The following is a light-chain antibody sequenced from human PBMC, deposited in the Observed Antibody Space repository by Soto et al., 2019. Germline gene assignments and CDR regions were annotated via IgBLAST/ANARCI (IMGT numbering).Light chain of an antibody. J-gene: IGKJ4*01. V-gene: IGKV1-39*01. CDR3: QQANSFPLT. CDR1: QSISSS. Sequence: DIQMTQSPSSLSASLGDRVTITCRASQSISSSLNWYQQKPGKVPKLLIYAASSLQSGVPSRFSGSGSGTDFTLTISSLQPEDFATYYCQQANSFPLTFGGGTKVDI. CDR2: AAS.